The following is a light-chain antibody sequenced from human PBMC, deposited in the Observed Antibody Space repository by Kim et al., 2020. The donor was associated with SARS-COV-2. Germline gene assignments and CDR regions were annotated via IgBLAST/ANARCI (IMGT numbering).Light chain of an antibody. V-gene: IGKV3-15*01. CDR2: GAS. CDR3: QQYNDWPLLT. J-gene: IGKJ4*01. CDR1: QSVKNN. Sequence: IVMTQSPATLSVSPGERVTLSCRASQSVKNNLAWYQQRPGQAPRLLIYGASTRATDISARFSGRGSGTEFTLTIRSLQSEDLAVYYCQQYNDWPLLTFGGGTKVDIK.